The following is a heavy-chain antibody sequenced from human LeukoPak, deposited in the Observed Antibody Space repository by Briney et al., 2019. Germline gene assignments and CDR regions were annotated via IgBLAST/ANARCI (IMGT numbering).Heavy chain of an antibody. CDR3: ARDREVWGSYRYYYYYYGMDV. Sequence: ASVKVSYKASGYTFTSYAMHWVRQAPGQRLEWMGWINAGNGNTKYSQTFQGRVTITRDTSASTAYMELSSLRSEDTAVYYCARDREVWGSYRYYYYYYGMDVWGQGTTVTVSS. V-gene: IGHV1-3*01. CDR2: INAGNGNT. CDR1: GYTFTSYA. J-gene: IGHJ6*02. D-gene: IGHD3-16*02.